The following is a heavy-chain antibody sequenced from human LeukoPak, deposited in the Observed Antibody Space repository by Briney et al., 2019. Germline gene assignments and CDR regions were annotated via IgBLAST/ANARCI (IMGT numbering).Heavy chain of an antibody. V-gene: IGHV5-51*01. CDR1: GYSFTSYW. CDR2: IYPGDSDT. CDR3: ARHPGGYCSSTSCLGGDYYYYGMDV. Sequence: GESLQISCQGSGYSFTSYWIGWVRQMPGKGLGWMGIIYPGDSDTRYSPSFQGQVTISADKSISTAYLQWSSLKASDTAMYYCARHPGGYCSSTSCLGGDYYYYGMDVWGQGTTVTVSS. D-gene: IGHD2-2*01. J-gene: IGHJ6*02.